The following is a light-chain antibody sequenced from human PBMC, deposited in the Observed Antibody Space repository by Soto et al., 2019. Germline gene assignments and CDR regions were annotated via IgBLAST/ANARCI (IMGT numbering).Light chain of an antibody. CDR3: QQHYSTPRT. CDR1: QSFLYSSNNKNY. CDR2: WAS. V-gene: IGKV4-1*01. J-gene: IGKJ1*01. Sequence: DIVMTQSPDSLAVSLGERATINCKSSQSFLYSSNNKNYLAWYQQKPGQPPKLLIYWASARESGVPDRFSGSGSGTDFTLTISSLQAEDVAVYYCQQHYSTPRTFGQGTKVDNK.